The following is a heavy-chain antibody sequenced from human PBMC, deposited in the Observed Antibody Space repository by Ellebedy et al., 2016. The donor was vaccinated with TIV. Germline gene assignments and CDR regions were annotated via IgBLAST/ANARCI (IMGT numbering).Heavy chain of an antibody. Sequence: ASVKVSXXASGYTFTSYYMHWVRQAPGQGLEWMGIINPSGGSTSYAQKFQGRVTMTRDTSTSTVYMELSSLRSEDTAVYYCARDFIHIGFGEAHYYYGMDVWGQGTTVTVSS. J-gene: IGHJ6*02. CDR3: ARDFIHIGFGEAHYYYGMDV. V-gene: IGHV1-46*01. CDR2: INPSGGST. CDR1: GYTFTSYY. D-gene: IGHD3-10*01.